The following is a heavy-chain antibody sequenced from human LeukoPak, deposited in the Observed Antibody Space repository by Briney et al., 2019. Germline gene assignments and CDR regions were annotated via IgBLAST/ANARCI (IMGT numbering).Heavy chain of an antibody. CDR3: TTEALLRYFDWLLYFGMDV. D-gene: IGHD3-9*01. CDR2: IIPIFGTA. Sequence: SVKVSCKASGGTFSSYAISWVRQAPGQGLEWMGGIIPIFGTANYAQKFQGRVTITADESTSTAYMELSSLRSEDTAVYYCTTEALLRYFDWLLYFGMDVWGQGTTVTVSS. J-gene: IGHJ6*02. CDR1: GGTFSSYA. V-gene: IGHV1-69*01.